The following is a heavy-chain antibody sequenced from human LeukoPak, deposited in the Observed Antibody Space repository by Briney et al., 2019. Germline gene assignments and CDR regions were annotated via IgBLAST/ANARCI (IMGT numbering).Heavy chain of an antibody. D-gene: IGHD1-26*01. J-gene: IGHJ5*02. CDR3: ARTNSGAARFRRFDP. CDR1: GYTFTSYD. V-gene: IGHV1-8*01. CDR2: MNPNSGNT. Sequence: RRASVKVSCKASGYTFTSYDINWVRQATGQGLEWMGWMNPNSGNTGYAQKFQGRVTMTRNTSISTAYMALSSLRSEDTAVYYCARTNSGAARFRRFDPWGQGTLVTVSS.